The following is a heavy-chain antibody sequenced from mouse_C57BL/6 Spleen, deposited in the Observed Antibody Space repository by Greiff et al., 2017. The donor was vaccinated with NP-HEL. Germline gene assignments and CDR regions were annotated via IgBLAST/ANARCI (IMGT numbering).Heavy chain of an antibody. Sequence: QVQLQQPGAELVMPGASVKLSCKASGYTFTSYWMHWVKQRPGQGLEWIGEIDPSDGYTNYNQKFKGKSTLTVDKSSSTAYMQLSSLTSEDSAVYYCARDYYSRPFADWGQGTLVTVSA. D-gene: IGHD2-5*01. V-gene: IGHV1-69*01. CDR3: ARDYYSRPFAD. J-gene: IGHJ3*01. CDR1: GYTFTSYW. CDR2: IDPSDGYT.